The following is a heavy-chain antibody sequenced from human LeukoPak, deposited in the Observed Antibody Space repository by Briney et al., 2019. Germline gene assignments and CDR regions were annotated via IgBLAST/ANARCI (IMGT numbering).Heavy chain of an antibody. CDR2: INPSGGST. CDR3: AKDLITMVRGSPMDV. V-gene: IGHV1-46*01. CDR1: GYSFTSYY. Sequence: ASVKVSCKASGYSFTSYYMHWVRQAPGQGLEWMGIINPSGGSTSYAQKFQGRVTMTRDTSTSTVYMELSSLRAEDTAVYYCAKDLITMVRGSPMDVWGQGTTVTVSS. D-gene: IGHD3-10*01. J-gene: IGHJ6*02.